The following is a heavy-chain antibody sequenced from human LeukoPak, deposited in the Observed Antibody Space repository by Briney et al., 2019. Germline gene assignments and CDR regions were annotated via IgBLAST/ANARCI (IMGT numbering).Heavy chain of an antibody. Sequence: GGSLRLSCAASGFTFQNAWMTWVRQAPGKGLEWVGRVKSKTDGGTTDYAVPVTGRFAISRDDSKNTVYLEMNSLKTEDTAVYYCATVGENRSGYYYWGQGTLVTVSS. D-gene: IGHD6-19*01. V-gene: IGHV3-15*07. CDR3: ATVGENRSGYYY. J-gene: IGHJ4*02. CDR2: VKSKTDGGTT. CDR1: GFTFQNAW.